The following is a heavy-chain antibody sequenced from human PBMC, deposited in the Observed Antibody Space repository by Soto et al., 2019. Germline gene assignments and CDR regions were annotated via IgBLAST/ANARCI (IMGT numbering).Heavy chain of an antibody. CDR2: VSFDGSDS. J-gene: IGHJ3*01. D-gene: IGHD3-3*01. CDR3: ATFGIYDFWSGYLHRDAFDV. V-gene: IGHV3-30*03. CDR1: GFLFSSYG. Sequence: SLRLSCAASGFLFSSYGLHWVRQAPGKGLEWVAIVSFDGSDSYYADSVKGRSTIFRDNSKNTLYLHMNSLRTEDTAVYYCATFGIYDFWSGYLHRDAFDVWGQGTMVTVSS.